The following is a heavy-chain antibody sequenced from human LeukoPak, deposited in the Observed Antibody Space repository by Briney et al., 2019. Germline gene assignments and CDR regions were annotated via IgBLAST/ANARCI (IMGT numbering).Heavy chain of an antibody. V-gene: IGHV3-21*01. J-gene: IGHJ4*02. CDR2: ISSSSSYI. CDR3: ARVEGRSDYFDY. Sequence: GGSLRLSCAASGFTFSSYSMNWVRQAPGKGLEWVSSISSSSSYIYYADSVKGRFTISRDNAKNSLYLQMNSLRAEDTAVYYCARVEGRSDYFDYWGQGTLVTVSS. D-gene: IGHD4-17*01. CDR1: GFTFSSYS.